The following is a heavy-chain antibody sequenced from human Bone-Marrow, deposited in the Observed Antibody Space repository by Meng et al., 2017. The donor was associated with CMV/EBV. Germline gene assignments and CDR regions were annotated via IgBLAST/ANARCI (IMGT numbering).Heavy chain of an antibody. CDR3: ARGYLSRGYVFYI. D-gene: IGHD2-21*01. V-gene: IGHV1-69*08. Sequence: SVKVPCKTSRGPLSSYTFNWVRQAPGQGLEWLGRIIPMIDKTNLAQKFQGRVTITADKSTSLVYMELTSLRAEDTAMYYCARGYLSRGYVFYIWGQGVMVNVSS. CDR2: IIPMIDKT. J-gene: IGHJ3*02. CDR1: RGPLSSYT.